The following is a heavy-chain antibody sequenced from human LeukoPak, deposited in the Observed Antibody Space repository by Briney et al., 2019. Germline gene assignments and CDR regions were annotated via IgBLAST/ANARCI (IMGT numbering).Heavy chain of an antibody. CDR1: GFTFDDYA. D-gene: IGHD1-1*01. CDR3: ARDRGTNGDYHRGYFHY. CDR2: ISWNSGSI. Sequence: GGSLRLSCAASGFTFDDYAMHWVRQAPGKGLEWVSGISWNSGSIGYADSVKGRFTISRDNAKNSLYLQMNSLRAQDTAVYYCARDRGTNGDYHRGYFHYWGQGTLVTVSS. J-gene: IGHJ4*02. V-gene: IGHV3-9*01.